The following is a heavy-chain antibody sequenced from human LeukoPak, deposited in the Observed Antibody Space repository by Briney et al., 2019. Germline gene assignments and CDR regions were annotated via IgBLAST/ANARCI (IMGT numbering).Heavy chain of an antibody. D-gene: IGHD3-10*01. CDR3: VRGRAWFDP. CDR2: IYYSGNT. CDR1: GGSISSYY. V-gene: IGHV4-59*01. Sequence: SETLSLTCTVSGGSISSYYWSWIRQPPGKGLEWIGYIYYSGNTNYNSSLESRVTISVDTSKNQFSLRLNSVTAADTAVYYCVRGRAWFDPSGQGTLVTVSS. J-gene: IGHJ5*02.